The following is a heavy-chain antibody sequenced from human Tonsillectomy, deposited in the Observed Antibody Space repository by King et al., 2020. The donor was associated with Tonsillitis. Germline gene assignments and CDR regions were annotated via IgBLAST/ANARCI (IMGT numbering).Heavy chain of an antibody. CDR1: GGSISSYY. J-gene: IGHJ5*02. D-gene: IGHD6-19*01. CDR3: ASLHSSGWYNWFDP. CDR2: IYYSGST. Sequence: VQLQESGPGLLKPSETLSLTCTVSGGSISSYYWSWIRQPPGKGLDWIGYIYYSGSTNYNPSLKSRVTISVDTSKNQFSLKLSSVTAADTAVYYCASLHSSGWYNWFDPWGQGTLVTVSS. V-gene: IGHV4-59*08.